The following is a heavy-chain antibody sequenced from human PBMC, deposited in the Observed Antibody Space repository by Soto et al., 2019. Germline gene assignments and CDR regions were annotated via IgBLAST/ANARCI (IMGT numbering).Heavy chain of an antibody. Sequence: PSETLSLTCTVSGGSISSYYWSWIRQPPGKGLEWIGYIYYSGSTNYNPSLKSRVTISVDTSKNQFSLKLSSLRSEDTAVYYCARNLPYQDDFWSGYLDAYYYYGMDVWGQGTTVTVSS. D-gene: IGHD3-3*01. J-gene: IGHJ6*02. CDR3: ARNLPYQDDFWSGYLDAYYYYGMDV. CDR1: GGSISSYY. CDR2: IYYSGST. V-gene: IGHV4-59*01.